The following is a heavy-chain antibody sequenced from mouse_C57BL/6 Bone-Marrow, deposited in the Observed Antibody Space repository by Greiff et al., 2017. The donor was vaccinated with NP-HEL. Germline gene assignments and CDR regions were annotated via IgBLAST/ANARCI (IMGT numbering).Heavy chain of an antibody. V-gene: IGHV1-69*01. J-gene: IGHJ1*03. CDR3: ARDDYWYFDV. CDR2: IDPSDSYT. Sequence: QVQLQQPGAELVMPGASVKLSCKASGYTFTSYWMHWVQQRPGQGLEWIGEIDPSDSYTNYNQKFKGKSTLTVDKSSSTAYMQLSSLTSEDSAVYYCARDDYWYFDVWGTGTTVTVSS. CDR1: GYTFTSYW.